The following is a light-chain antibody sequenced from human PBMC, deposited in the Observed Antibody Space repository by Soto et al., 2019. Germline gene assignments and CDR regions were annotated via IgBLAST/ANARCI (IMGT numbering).Light chain of an antibody. CDR3: QQYDRSPWT. CDR1: QNFGSSY. V-gene: IGKV3-20*01. J-gene: IGKJ1*01. CDR2: VAS. Sequence: EIVLTQYPAALSLSTGERATLACGASQNFGSSYRAWYQQKRGQAPRLLMYVASTSATGIPDRFSGSGSGTDFTLTISRLQPEDSAMYYCQQYDRSPWTFGEGTKVDIK.